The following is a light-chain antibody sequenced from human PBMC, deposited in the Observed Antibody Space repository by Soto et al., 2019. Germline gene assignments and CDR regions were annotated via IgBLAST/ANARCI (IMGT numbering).Light chain of an antibody. CDR1: QTISIF. CDR2: TAS. CDR3: LQSYKTPLT. Sequence: DIQMTQSPSSLSASVGDRVTSTCRASQTISIFLNWYQHKPGKPPTLLIYTASSLQSGVPSRFSGSGSGTDFTLTISSLQPEDFATYYCLQSYKTPLTCGGGTK. V-gene: IGKV1-39*01. J-gene: IGKJ4*01.